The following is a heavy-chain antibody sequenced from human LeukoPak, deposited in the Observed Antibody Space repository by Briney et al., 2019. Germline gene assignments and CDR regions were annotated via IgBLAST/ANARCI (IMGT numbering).Heavy chain of an antibody. CDR3: ARDWGTVTTDYFDY. CDR1: GFTFSSYA. Sequence: GRSLRLSCAASGFTFSSYAMHWVRQAPGKGLEWVAVISYDGSSKYYADSVKGRFTISRDNSKNTLYLQMNSLRAEDTAVYYCARDWGTVTTDYFDYWGQGTLVTVSS. V-gene: IGHV3-30-3*01. D-gene: IGHD4-17*01. CDR2: ISYDGSSK. J-gene: IGHJ4*02.